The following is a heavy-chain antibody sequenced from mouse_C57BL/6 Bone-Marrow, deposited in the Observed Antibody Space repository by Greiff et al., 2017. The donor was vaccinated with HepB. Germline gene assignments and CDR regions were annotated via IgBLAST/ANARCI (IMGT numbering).Heavy chain of an antibody. D-gene: IGHD2-2*01. CDR2: IDPSDSYT. V-gene: IGHV1-59*01. CDR1: GYTFTSYW. J-gene: IGHJ4*01. Sequence: QVQLQQPGAELVRPGTSVKLSCKASGYTFTSYWMHWVKQRPGQGLEWIGVIDPSDSYTNYNQKFKGKATLTVDTSSSTAYMKLSSLTSEDSAVYYCERCLSSLYYGYDDYAMDYWGQGTSVTVSS. CDR3: ERCLSSLYYGYDDYAMDY.